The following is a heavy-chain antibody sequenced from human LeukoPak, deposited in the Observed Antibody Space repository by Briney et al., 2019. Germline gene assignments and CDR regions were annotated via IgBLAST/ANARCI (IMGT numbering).Heavy chain of an antibody. V-gene: IGHV4-59*01. CDR1: GGSISSYY. CDR2: IYYSGST. J-gene: IGHJ2*01. D-gene: IGHD5-18*01. CDR3: ARGGYSYGYTDWYFDL. Sequence: SETLSLTCTVSGGSISSYYWSWIRQPLGKGLEWIGYIYYSGSTNYNPSLKSRVTISVDTSKNQFSLKLSSVTAADTAVYYCARGGYSYGYTDWYFDLWGRGTLVTVSS.